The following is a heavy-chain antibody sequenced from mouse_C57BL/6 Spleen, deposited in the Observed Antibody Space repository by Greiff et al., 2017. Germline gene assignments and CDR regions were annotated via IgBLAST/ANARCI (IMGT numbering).Heavy chain of an antibody. Sequence: VQLQQPGAELVKPGASVTLSCKASGYTFTSYWMHWVKQRPGQGLEWIGMIHPNSGSTNYNEKFKSKATLAVDKSSSTAYMQLSSLTSEDSAVYYCAIFPADYYGSSYSAYWGQGTLVTVSA. CDR3: AIFPADYYGSSYSAY. CDR2: IHPNSGST. V-gene: IGHV1-64*01. CDR1: GYTFTSYW. D-gene: IGHD1-1*01. J-gene: IGHJ3*01.